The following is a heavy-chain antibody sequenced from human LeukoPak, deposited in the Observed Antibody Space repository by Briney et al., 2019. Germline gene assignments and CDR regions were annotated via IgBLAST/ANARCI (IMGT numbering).Heavy chain of an antibody. J-gene: IGHJ3*02. Sequence: GGSLRLSCAASGFSFSSYGMHWVRQAPGKGLEWVAVIWSDGRNKFYAGSVKGRFTVSRDNSKNTLFLQMSSLRADDTALYYCAREVTNDAFDIWGQGTMVTVSS. D-gene: IGHD4-17*01. CDR3: AREVTNDAFDI. CDR2: IWSDGRNK. CDR1: GFSFSSYG. V-gene: IGHV3-33*01.